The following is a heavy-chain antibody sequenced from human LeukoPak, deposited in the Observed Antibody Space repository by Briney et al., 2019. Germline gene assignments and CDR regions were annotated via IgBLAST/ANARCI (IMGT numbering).Heavy chain of an antibody. V-gene: IGHV5-51*01. CDR3: ASYLGGYYSGMDL. CDR1: GYSFTSYW. CDR2: IYPGDSDT. Sequence: GESLKISCGVSGYSFTSYWIAWVRQMPGKGLEWVGIIYPGDSDTRYSPSFQGHVTISADKSITTAYLQWSSLKASDTAMYYCASYLGGYYSGMDLWGQGTTVTVFS. J-gene: IGHJ6*02. D-gene: IGHD3-16*01.